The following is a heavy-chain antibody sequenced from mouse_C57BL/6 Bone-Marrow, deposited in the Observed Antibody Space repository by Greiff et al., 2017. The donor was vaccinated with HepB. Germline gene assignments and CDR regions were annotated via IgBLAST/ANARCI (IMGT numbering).Heavy chain of an antibody. CDR1: GFSFNTYA. J-gene: IGHJ4*01. CDR3: VSTERYAMDY. Sequence: EVKLVESGGGLVQPKGSLKLSCAASGFSFNTYAMNWVRQAPGKGLEWVARIRSKSNNYATYYADSVKDRFTISRDDSESMLYLQMNNLKTEDTAMYYCVSTERYAMDYWGQGTSVTVSS. D-gene: IGHD1-1*01. V-gene: IGHV10-1*01. CDR2: IRSKSNNYAT.